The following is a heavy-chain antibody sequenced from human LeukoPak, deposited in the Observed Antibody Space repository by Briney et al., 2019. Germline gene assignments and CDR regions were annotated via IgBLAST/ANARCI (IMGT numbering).Heavy chain of an antibody. J-gene: IGHJ5*02. D-gene: IGHD2-15*01. CDR3: ARDRIVVVVAALHVGFDP. V-gene: IGHV1-46*01. CDR1: GYTFTSYY. CDR2: INPSGGST. Sequence: GASVTVSCKASGYTFTSYYMHWVRQAPGQGLEWMGIINPSGGSTSYAQKFQGRVTMTRDTSTSTVYMELSSLRSEDTAVYYCARDRIVVVVAALHVGFDPWGQGTLVTVSS.